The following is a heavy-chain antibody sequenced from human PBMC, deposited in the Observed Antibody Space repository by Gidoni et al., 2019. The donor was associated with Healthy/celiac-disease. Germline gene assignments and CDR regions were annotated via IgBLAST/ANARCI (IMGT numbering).Heavy chain of an antibody. V-gene: IGHV4-38-2*01. D-gene: IGHD6-13*01. CDR3: ASRITDIAAAGYFDY. CDR1: AYSISSGYY. CDR2: IYHSGST. Sequence: QVTLQESGPGLVQPSDTLSLTSAVSAYSISSGYYWDWIRQPPGKGREWIGSIYHSGSTYYNPSLKSRVTISVDTSKNTFSLKLSSVTAADTAVYYCASRITDIAAAGYFDYWGQGTLVTVSS. J-gene: IGHJ4*02.